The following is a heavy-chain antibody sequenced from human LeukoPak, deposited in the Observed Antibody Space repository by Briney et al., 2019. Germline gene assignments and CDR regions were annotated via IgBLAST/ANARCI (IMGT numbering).Heavy chain of an antibody. D-gene: IGHD3-9*01. V-gene: IGHV1-2*02. CDR2: INPNSGGT. CDR1: GYTFTGYY. J-gene: IGHJ4*02. Sequence: ASVKVSCKASGYTFTGYYMHWVRQAPGQGLEWMGWINPNSGGTNYAQKFQGRVTMTRDTSISTAYMELSRLRSDDTAVYYCARVIRYFDWLLDSDYFDYWGQGTLVTASS. CDR3: ARVIRYFDWLLDSDYFDY.